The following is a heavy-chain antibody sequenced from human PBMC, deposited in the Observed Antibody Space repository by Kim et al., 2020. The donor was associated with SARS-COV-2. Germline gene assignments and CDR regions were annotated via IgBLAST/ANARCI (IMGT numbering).Heavy chain of an antibody. CDR2: IKSKTDGGTT. V-gene: IGHV3-15*01. J-gene: IGHJ6*04. CDR3: TTYRGDV. D-gene: IGHD3-10*01. CDR1: GFTFSNAW. Sequence: GGSLRLSCAASGFTFSNAWMRWVRQAPGKGLEWVGRIKSKTDGGTTDFATPVRGRFTISRDDSKNTVSLQMNSLKAEDTAVYYCTTYRGDVWSEGTPVTVHS.